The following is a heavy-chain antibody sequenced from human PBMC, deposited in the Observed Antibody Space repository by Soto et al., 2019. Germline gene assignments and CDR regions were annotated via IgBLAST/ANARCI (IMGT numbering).Heavy chain of an antibody. D-gene: IGHD3-22*01. J-gene: IGHJ4*02. CDR2: IYYSGST. V-gene: IGHV4-59*12. Sequence: LSETLSLTCTVSGGSISSYYWSWIRQPPGKGLEWIGYIYYSGSTNYNPSLKSRVTISVDTSKNQFSLKLSSVTAADTAVYYCAREPFPTYYYDSSGYYHDWGQGTLVTVSS. CDR1: GGSISSYY. CDR3: AREPFPTYYYDSSGYYHD.